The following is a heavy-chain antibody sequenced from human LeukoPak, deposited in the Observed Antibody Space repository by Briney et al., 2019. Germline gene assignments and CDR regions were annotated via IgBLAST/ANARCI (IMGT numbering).Heavy chain of an antibody. V-gene: IGHV3-30*18. Sequence: GRSLRLSCAASGFTFSSYGMHWVRQAPGKGLEWVAVISYDGSNKYYADSVKGRFTISRDNSKNTLYLQMTSLRAEDTAVYYCAKGSLTAITDYWGQGTLVTVSS. D-gene: IGHD5-18*01. CDR3: AKGSLTAITDY. CDR1: GFTFSSYG. J-gene: IGHJ4*02. CDR2: ISYDGSNK.